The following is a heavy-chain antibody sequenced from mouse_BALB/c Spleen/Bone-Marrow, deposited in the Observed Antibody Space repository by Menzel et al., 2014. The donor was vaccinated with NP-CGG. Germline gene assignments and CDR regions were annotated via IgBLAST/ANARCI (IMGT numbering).Heavy chain of an antibody. Sequence: LVKTGTSVKISCKASGYSFTGCYIHWVKQTHGKSLEWIGYISCYNGATSYNQKFEGKATFTVDTSSTTAYIQFNSLTSEDSAVYYCARETTATYFDVWGAGTTVTVSS. CDR3: ARETTATYFDV. J-gene: IGHJ1*01. V-gene: IGHV1S34*01. D-gene: IGHD1-2*01. CDR1: GYSFTGCY. CDR2: ISCYNGAT.